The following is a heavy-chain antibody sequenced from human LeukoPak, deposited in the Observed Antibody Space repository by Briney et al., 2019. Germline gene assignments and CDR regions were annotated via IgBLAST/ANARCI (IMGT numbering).Heavy chain of an antibody. CDR1: GGSISSGGYC. D-gene: IGHD4-17*01. V-gene: IGHV4-31*03. CDR2: IYYSGST. CDR3: ARVGDYGDYVNWFDP. Sequence: SETLSLTCTVSGGSISSGGYCWSWIRQHPGKGLEWIGYIYYSGSTYYNPSLRSRVTILIDIFKNQFSLKMSSVTAADTAIYYCARVGDYGDYVNWFDPWGPGTLVTVSS. J-gene: IGHJ5*02.